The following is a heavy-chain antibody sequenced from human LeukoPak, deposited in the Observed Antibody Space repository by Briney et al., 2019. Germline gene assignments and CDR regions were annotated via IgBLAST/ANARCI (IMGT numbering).Heavy chain of an antibody. Sequence: SETLSLTCTVSGGSISSGGYYWSWIRRHPGKGLEWIGYIYYSGSTYYNPSLKSRVTISVDTSKNQFSLKLSSVTAAGTAVYYCAREWLQSGVYFDYWGQGTLVTVSS. V-gene: IGHV4-31*03. CDR1: GGSISSGGYY. J-gene: IGHJ4*02. CDR3: AREWLQSGVYFDY. D-gene: IGHD5-24*01. CDR2: IYYSGST.